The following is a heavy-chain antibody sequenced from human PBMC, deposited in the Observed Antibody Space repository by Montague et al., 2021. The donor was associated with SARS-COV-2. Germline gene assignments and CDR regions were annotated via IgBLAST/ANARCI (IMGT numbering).Heavy chain of an antibody. CDR2: INHSGST. D-gene: IGHD5-12*01. CDR3: ATPPRGYGGDGGLALVY. Sequence: SETLSLTCRVSGVSISTSTWWTWVRQTPGKGLEWIGEINHSGSTNYNPSLKSRATISVDTSKNQFSLKLNSVTAADTAVYYCATPPRGYGGDGGLALVYWGQGTLVSDSS. CDR1: GVSISTSTW. J-gene: IGHJ4*02. V-gene: IGHV4-4*02.